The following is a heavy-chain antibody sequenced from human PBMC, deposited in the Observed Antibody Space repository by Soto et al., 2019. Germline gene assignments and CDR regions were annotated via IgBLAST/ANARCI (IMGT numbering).Heavy chain of an antibody. CDR3: ARDFVEKATPNYYYYGMDV. D-gene: IGHD5-12*01. CDR1: GGTFSSYA. Sequence: QVQLVQSGAVVKKPGSSVKVSCKASGGTFSSYAISWVRQAPGQGVEWVGGIIPIFGTANYAQKCQGRVTITADESTNKAYMELSSLRSEDTAVYYCARDFVEKATPNYYYYGMDVWGQGTTVTVSS. J-gene: IGHJ6*02. CDR2: IIPIFGTA. V-gene: IGHV1-69*12.